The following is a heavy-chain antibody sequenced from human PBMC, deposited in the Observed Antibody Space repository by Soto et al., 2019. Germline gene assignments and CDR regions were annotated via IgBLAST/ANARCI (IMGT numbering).Heavy chain of an antibody. D-gene: IGHD2-2*01. CDR2: IYPTGST. CDR3: ATGRSEVVPGAMDT. V-gene: IGHV4-4*07. Sequence: QVQLQESGPGLVKPSETLSLSCTVSGDSFSNYYCNWVRKSAGKGLEWNGRIYPTGSTTYNPSLKSRLTMSVDTSKNQFSLRLTSMTAADTAVYYCATGRSEVVPGAMDTWGQGTLVTVSS. CDR1: GDSFSNYY. J-gene: IGHJ5*02.